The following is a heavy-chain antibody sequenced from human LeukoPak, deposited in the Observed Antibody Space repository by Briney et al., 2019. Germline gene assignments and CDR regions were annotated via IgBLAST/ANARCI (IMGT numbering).Heavy chain of an antibody. D-gene: IGHD1-7*01. Sequence: SETLSLTCAVYGVSLRGYYWSWLRQSPEKGLEWIGEISHEGDSIYSPSLKSRLTLSVDMSKNQFSLKLRSVTAADTADCARGRNYVSDYYFDVWGKGTTVIVSS. V-gene: IGHV4-34*01. J-gene: IGHJ6*03. CDR2: ISHEGDS. CDR3: GRNYVSDYYFDV. CDR1: GVSLRGYY.